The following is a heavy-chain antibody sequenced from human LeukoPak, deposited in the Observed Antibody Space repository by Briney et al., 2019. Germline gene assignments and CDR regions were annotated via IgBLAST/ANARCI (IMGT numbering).Heavy chain of an antibody. CDR1: GYRFTSYW. CDR3: ARAFYGDSGQYYYYGMDV. D-gene: IGHD4-17*01. CDR2: IYPGDSET. J-gene: IGHJ6*02. V-gene: IGHV5-51*01. Sequence: RGESLKTSCKGSGYRFTSYWIGWVRQIPGKGLEWMGIIYPGDSETRYSPSFQGQVSISADKSISPAYLQWSSLKASDTAMYYCARAFYGDSGQYYYYGMDVWGQGTTVTVSS.